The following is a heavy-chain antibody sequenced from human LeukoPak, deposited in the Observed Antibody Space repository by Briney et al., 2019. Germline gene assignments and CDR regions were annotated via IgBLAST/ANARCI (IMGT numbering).Heavy chain of an antibody. CDR2: ISGSGGST. V-gene: IGHV3-23*01. D-gene: IGHD5-12*01. Sequence: GGSLRLSCAASGFTFSSYAMSWVRQAPGKGLEWVSAISGSGGSTYYADSVKGRFTISRDNSKNTLYLQMNSLRAEDTAVYYCAKYRTRGYSGYDSDYWGQGTLVTVSS. CDR1: GFTFSSYA. J-gene: IGHJ4*02. CDR3: AKYRTRGYSGYDSDY.